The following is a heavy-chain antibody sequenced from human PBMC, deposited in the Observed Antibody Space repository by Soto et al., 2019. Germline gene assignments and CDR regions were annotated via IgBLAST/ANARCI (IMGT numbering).Heavy chain of an antibody. J-gene: IGHJ4*02. CDR1: GFSLTNAKMG. Sequence: QVTLRESGPVLVKPTETLTLTCTVSGFSLTNAKMGVSWIRQPPGKALEWLAHIFSIDEKSYSTSLKSRLTISNDTSKRQVVLTMTNRDPVDTATYYCARIYQLPTQYYFDYWGQGTLVTVSS. V-gene: IGHV2-26*01. CDR3: ARIYQLPTQYYFDY. CDR2: IFSIDEK. D-gene: IGHD2-2*01.